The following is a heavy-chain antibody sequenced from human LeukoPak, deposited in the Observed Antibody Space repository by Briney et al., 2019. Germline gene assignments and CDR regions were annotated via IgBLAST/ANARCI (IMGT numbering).Heavy chain of an antibody. CDR2: ISHSGST. Sequence: SETLSLTCAVYGGSFSGYYWSWIRQPPGKGLEWLGEISHSGSTNYNPSLKSRVTISVDTSKNQFSLKLSSVTAADTAVYYCATLGGSSSWSYDYWGQGTLVTVSS. CDR1: GGSFSGYY. CDR3: ATLGGSSSWSYDY. D-gene: IGHD6-13*01. V-gene: IGHV4-34*01. J-gene: IGHJ4*02.